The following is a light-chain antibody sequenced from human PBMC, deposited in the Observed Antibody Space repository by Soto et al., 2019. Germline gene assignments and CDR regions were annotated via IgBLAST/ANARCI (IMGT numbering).Light chain of an antibody. CDR1: QGISSY. V-gene: IGKV1-8*01. CDR2: AAS. J-gene: IGKJ1*01. Sequence: AIRMTQSPSSFSASTGDRVTLTCRASQGISSYLAWYQQKPGKAPKLLIYAASTLQSGVPSSFSGSGSGTDFTLTISCLQSEDVATYYCHQYYSYPRTFGQGTKVEIK. CDR3: HQYYSYPRT.